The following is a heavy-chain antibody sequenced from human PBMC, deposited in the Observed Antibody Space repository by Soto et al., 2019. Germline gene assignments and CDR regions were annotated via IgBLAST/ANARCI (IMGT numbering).Heavy chain of an antibody. Sequence: QVQLQESGPGLVKPSETLSLTCTVSGGSISSYYWSWIRQPPGKGLEWIGYIYYSGSTNYNPSLKSRVTISVDTSKNQFSLKLSSVTPADTAVYYCARSLIYCSSTSCPSFYMDVWGKGTTVTVSS. CDR1: GGSISSYY. CDR3: ARSLIYCSSTSCPSFYMDV. V-gene: IGHV4-59*01. J-gene: IGHJ6*03. CDR2: IYYSGST. D-gene: IGHD2-2*01.